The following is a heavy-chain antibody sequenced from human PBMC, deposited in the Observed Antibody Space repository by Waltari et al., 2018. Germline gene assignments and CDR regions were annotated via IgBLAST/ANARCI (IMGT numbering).Heavy chain of an antibody. V-gene: IGHV3-43D*04. CDR2: IRWNGGSI. CDR1: GFRFDDYA. CDR3: ARDMAGGGGTSGWIDF. Sequence: EMRLVESGGAVTQPGRSLRLSCVASGFRFDDYAMHWVRQVPGEWGGWGSLIRWNGGSIFYSDALKSRVTISRDNSRNSLHLHINNLRSEDTALYFCARDMAGGGGTSGWIDFWGQGTLVTVSS. D-gene: IGHD3-16*01. J-gene: IGHJ4*02.